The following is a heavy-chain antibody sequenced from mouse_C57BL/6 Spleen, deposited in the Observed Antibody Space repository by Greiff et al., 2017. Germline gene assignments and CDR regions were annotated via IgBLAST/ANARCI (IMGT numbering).Heavy chain of an antibody. CDR1: GYTFTSYW. D-gene: IGHD3-3*01. CDR3: ARRGDLYWYFDV. CDR2: IDPSDSYT. V-gene: IGHV1-59*01. Sequence: QVQLQQPGAELVRPGTSVKLSCKASGYTFTSYWMHWVKQRPGQGLEWIGVIDPSDSYTNYNQKFKGKATLTVDTSSSTAYMQLSSLTSEDSAVYYCARRGDLYWYFDVWGTGTTVTVSS. J-gene: IGHJ1*03.